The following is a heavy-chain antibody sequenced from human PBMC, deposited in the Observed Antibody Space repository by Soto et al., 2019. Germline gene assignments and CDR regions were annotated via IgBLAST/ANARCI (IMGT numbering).Heavy chain of an antibody. CDR2: ISYDGSNK. D-gene: IGHD4-17*01. CDR3: ARDLGNNYGSFAY. Sequence: PGGSLRLSCVASGFTLSNYAMNWVRQAPGKGLEWVAVISYDGSNKYYADSVKGRITISRDNSRNTLYLQMNNPRAEDTAMYYCARDLGNNYGSFAYWGQGTLVTVSS. CDR1: GFTLSNYA. J-gene: IGHJ4*02. V-gene: IGHV3-30-3*01.